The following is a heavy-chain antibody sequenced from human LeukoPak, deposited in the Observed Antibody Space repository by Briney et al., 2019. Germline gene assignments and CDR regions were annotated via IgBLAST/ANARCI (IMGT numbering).Heavy chain of an antibody. CDR1: GGTFSSYA. Sequence: SVTVSCKASGGTFSSYAISWVRQAPGQGLEWMGGIIPIFGTANYAQKFQGRVTITTDESTSTAYMELSSLRSEDTAVYYCARGYSGYDWFWFDPWGQGTLVTVSS. CDR2: IIPIFGTA. V-gene: IGHV1-69*05. CDR3: ARGYSGYDWFWFDP. D-gene: IGHD5-12*01. J-gene: IGHJ5*02.